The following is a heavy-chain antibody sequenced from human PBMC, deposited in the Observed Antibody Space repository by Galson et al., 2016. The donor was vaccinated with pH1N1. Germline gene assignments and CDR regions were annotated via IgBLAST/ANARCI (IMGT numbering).Heavy chain of an antibody. CDR3: ATSRLSYALDV. V-gene: IGHV3-7*01. CDR1: GLTFSNYW. Sequence: SLRLSCAASGLTFSNYWMGWVRQAPGRSLEWVANINQDAGVKYYVDSVNGRFTISRDNAKNSLYLQMNSLSAEDTAVYYCATSRLSYALDVWGQGTTVTVSS. D-gene: IGHD6-13*01. J-gene: IGHJ6*02. CDR2: INQDAGVK.